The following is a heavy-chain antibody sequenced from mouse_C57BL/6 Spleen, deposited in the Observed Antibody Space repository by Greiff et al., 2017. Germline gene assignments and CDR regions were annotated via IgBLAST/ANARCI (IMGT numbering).Heavy chain of an antibody. CDR3: EKAPRDYSDW. CDR2: INPSSGYT. Sequence: QVQLKESGAELARPGASVKMSCKASGYTFTDYTMHWVKQRPGQGLEWIGYINPSSGYTKYNQKFKDKDTLTADKSSSTACMQLSSLTSEDSAVYSGEKAPRDYSDWWGQGTTLTVSA. V-gene: IGHV1-4*01. J-gene: IGHJ2*01. CDR1: GYTFTDYT.